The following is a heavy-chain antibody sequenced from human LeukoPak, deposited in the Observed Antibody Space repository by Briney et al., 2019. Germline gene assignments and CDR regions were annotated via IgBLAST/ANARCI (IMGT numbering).Heavy chain of an antibody. V-gene: IGHV3-7*01. D-gene: IGHD3-3*01. CDR3: ATDRGWRTSGYYLYYFEY. CDR1: GFIFTNYF. J-gene: IGHJ4*02. CDR2: IKHDGSEK. Sequence: GGSLRLPCAASGFIFTNYFMSWVRQAPGKGPEWVASIKHDGSEKYYVDSVRGRFTISRDNTMNSLYLQMSSLRAEDTAVYYCATDRGWRTSGYYLYYFEYWGQGTLVTYSS.